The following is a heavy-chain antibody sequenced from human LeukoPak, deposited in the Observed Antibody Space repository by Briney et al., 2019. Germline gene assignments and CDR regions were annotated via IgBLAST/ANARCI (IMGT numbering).Heavy chain of an antibody. J-gene: IGHJ3*02. D-gene: IGHD1-1*01. CDR3: ARDPAPATGAFDI. CDR1: GFTISSNY. Sequence: GGSLRLSCAASGFTISSNYMNWVRQAPGKGLEWVSVIFSSGDTYYADSVKGRFTISRDTSKNTLYLQVNSLRVDDTAVYYCARDPAPATGAFDIWGQGTMVIIS. CDR2: IFSSGDT. V-gene: IGHV3-53*01.